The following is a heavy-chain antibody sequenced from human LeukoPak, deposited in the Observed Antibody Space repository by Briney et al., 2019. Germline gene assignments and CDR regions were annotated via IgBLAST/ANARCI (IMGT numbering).Heavy chain of an antibody. CDR1: GGSISSSSYY. CDR3: ARAGLGTYYGTYYFDY. Sequence: SETLSLTCSVSGGSISSSSYYWGWIRQPPGKGLEWIGSIYYSGSTYYNPSLKSRVTISVDTSKNQFSLKLSSVTAADTAVCYCARAGLGTYYGTYYFDYWGQGTLVTVSS. CDR2: IYYSGST. J-gene: IGHJ4*02. D-gene: IGHD1-26*01. V-gene: IGHV4-39*01.